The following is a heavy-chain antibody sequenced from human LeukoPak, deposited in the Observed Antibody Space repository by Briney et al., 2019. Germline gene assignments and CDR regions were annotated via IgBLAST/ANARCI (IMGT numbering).Heavy chain of an antibody. CDR3: ARPGYDFWSGYSGPFDY. Sequence: SETLSLTCTVSGYSISNGYYWSWIRQPPGKGLEWIGEINHSGSTNYNPSLKSRVTISVDTSKNQFSLKLSSVTAADTAVYYCARPGYDFWSGYSGPFDYWGQGTLVTVSS. V-gene: IGHV4-34*01. D-gene: IGHD3-3*01. CDR1: GYSISNGYY. CDR2: INHSGST. J-gene: IGHJ4*02.